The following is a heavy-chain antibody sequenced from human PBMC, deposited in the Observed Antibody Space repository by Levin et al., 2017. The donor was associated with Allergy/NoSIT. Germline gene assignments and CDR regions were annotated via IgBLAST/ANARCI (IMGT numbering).Heavy chain of an antibody. V-gene: IGHV4-30-4*01. D-gene: IGHD3-10*01. CDR3: ARVYYYGSGVFP. J-gene: IGHJ5*02. Sequence: PSETLSLTCTVSGGSINSGDYYWSWIRQPPGKGLEWIGYIYYSGSTYYNPSLKSRVTISIDTSKNQFSLKLSSVTAADTAVYYCARVYYYGSGVFPWGQGTLVTVSS. CDR2: IYYSGST. CDR1: GGSINSGDYY.